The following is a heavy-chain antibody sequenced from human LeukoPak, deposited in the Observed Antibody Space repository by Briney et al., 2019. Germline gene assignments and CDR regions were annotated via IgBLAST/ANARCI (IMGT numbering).Heavy chain of an antibody. Sequence: ESGPTLVKPTQTLTLTCTFSGFSLSTGGVGVGWIRQPPGKALEWLALIYWDDDNRYSPSLKSRLTITKDTSKNQVVLTMTNMDPVDTATYYCAHRLGYCSSTSCYNWFDPWGQGTLVTVSS. V-gene: IGHV2-5*02. D-gene: IGHD2-2*01. CDR1: GFSLSTGGVG. CDR3: AHRLGYCSSTSCYNWFDP. J-gene: IGHJ5*02. CDR2: IYWDDDN.